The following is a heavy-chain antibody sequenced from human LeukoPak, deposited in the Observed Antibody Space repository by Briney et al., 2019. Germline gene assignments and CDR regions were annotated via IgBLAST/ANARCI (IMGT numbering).Heavy chain of an antibody. V-gene: IGHV4-39*01. J-gene: IGHJ4*02. CDR1: GGSISSSGYY. CDR3: ARHFRRLVAMKSPVGLGYFDY. Sequence: SETLSLTCTVSGGSISSSGYYWGWIRQPPGKGLEWIGSIYSSGSTYYNPSLKSRVTISVDTSKNQFSLKLSAVTAADTAVYYCARHFRRLVAMKSPVGLGYFDYWGQGTLVTVSS. CDR2: IYSSGST. D-gene: IGHD2-8*02.